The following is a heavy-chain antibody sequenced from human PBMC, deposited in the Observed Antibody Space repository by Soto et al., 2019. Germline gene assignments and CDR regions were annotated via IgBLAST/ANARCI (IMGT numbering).Heavy chain of an antibody. CDR3: ARNNYDILTGFYYYGMDV. V-gene: IGHV4-39*07. D-gene: IGHD3-9*01. CDR2: IYYSGST. Sequence: SETLSLTCTVSGGSISSSSYYWGWIRQPPGKGLEWIGSIYYSGSTNYNPSLKSRVTISVDTSKNQFSLKLSSVTAADTAVYYCARNNYDILTGFYYYGMDVWGQGTTVTVSS. J-gene: IGHJ6*02. CDR1: GGSISSSSYY.